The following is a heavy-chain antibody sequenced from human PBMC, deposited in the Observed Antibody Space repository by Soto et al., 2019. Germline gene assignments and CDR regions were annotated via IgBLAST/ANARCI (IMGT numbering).Heavy chain of an antibody. Sequence: GGSLRLSCAASGFTFSSYSMNWVRQAPGKGLEWVSYISSSSTIYYADSVKGRFTISRDNAKNSLYLQMNSLRAEDTAVYYCAREERYYDSSGYYYPYWGQGTLVTVSS. CDR1: GFTFSSYS. V-gene: IGHV3-48*01. CDR2: ISSSSTI. D-gene: IGHD3-22*01. J-gene: IGHJ4*02. CDR3: AREERYYDSSGYYYPY.